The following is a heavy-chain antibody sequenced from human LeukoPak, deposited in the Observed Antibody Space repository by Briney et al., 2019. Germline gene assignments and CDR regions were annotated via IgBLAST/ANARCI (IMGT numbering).Heavy chain of an antibody. CDR1: GYTFTSYD. J-gene: IGHJ5*02. V-gene: IGHV1-8*01. CDR2: MNPNSSNT. Sequence: GASVKVSCKASGYTFTSYDINWVRQATGQGLEWMGWMNPNSSNTGYAQKFQDRVTMTRNTSISTAYMELSGLRSEDTAMYYCARKTLYGSGKSWFDPWGQGTLVTVSS. D-gene: IGHD3-10*01. CDR3: ARKTLYGSGKSWFDP.